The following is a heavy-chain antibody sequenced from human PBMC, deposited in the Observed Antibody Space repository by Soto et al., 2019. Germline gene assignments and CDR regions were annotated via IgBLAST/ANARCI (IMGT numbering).Heavy chain of an antibody. J-gene: IGHJ6*02. Sequence: EVQLVQSGAEVKKPGESLKISCKGSGYSFTSYWIGWVRQMPGKGLEWMGIIYPGDSDTRYSPSFQGQVTISADKSISTASLQGGSLQASDRALYYCARRSSVVPDCSSTSCYGGHYGMDVWGQGTTVTVSS. V-gene: IGHV5-51*03. CDR1: GYSFTSYW. D-gene: IGHD2-2*01. CDR2: IYPGDSDT. CDR3: ARRSSVVPDCSSTSCYGGHYGMDV.